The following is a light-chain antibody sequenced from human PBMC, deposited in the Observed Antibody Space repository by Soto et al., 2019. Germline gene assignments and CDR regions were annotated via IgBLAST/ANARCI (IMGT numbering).Light chain of an antibody. CDR1: QNVDNNF. Sequence: ENALTQSPGTLSLSPGERATLSCRASQNVDNNFLAWYQHKPGQPPRLLIFGASIRAAGIPDRFSGSGSGTDFTLSISRLEPEDFVVYHCQQYGSLPYTFGQGTKLDI. CDR2: GAS. J-gene: IGKJ2*01. V-gene: IGKV3-20*01. CDR3: QQYGSLPYT.